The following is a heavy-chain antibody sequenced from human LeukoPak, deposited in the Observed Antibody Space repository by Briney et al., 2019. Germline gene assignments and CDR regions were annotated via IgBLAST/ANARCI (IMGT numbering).Heavy chain of an antibody. D-gene: IGHD3-9*01. CDR3: ARALRYFDWLRMDV. V-gene: IGHV4-59*01. J-gene: IGHJ6*02. Sequence: SETLSLTCTVSGGSISSYYWSWIRQPPGKGLEWIGYIYYSGSTNYNPSLKSRVTISVDTSKSQFSLKLSSVTAADTAVYYCARALRYFDWLRMDVWGQGTTVTVSS. CDR2: IYYSGST. CDR1: GGSISSYY.